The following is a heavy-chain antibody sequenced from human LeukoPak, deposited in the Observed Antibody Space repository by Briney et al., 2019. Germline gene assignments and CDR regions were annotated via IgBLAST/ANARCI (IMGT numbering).Heavy chain of an antibody. D-gene: IGHD2-2*01. Sequence: PSETLSLTCTVSGGSISSGDYYWSWIRQPPGKGLEWIGYIYYSGSTYYNPSLKSRVTISVDTSKNQFSLKLSSVTAADTAVYYCARVGSSNTLDAFDIWGQGTMVTVSS. J-gene: IGHJ3*02. CDR1: GGSISSGDYY. CDR2: IYYSGST. CDR3: ARVGSSNTLDAFDI. V-gene: IGHV4-30-4*08.